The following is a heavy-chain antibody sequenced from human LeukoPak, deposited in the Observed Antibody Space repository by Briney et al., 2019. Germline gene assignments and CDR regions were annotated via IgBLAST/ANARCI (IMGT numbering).Heavy chain of an antibody. D-gene: IGHD5-18*01. V-gene: IGHV3-21*01. Sequence: GGSLRLSCEVSGFTFSSYHMNWVRQAPGKGLEWVSSIGSSGSYIYYADSLTGRFTISGDNAKNSLYLQMDSLRAEDTAMYYCARRATTERGHSYGLDFWGQGTLVTVSS. J-gene: IGHJ4*02. CDR3: ARRATTERGHSYGLDF. CDR2: IGSSGSYI. CDR1: GFTFSSYH.